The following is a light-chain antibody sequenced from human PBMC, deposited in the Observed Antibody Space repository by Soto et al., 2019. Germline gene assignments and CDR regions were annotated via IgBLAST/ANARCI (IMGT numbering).Light chain of an antibody. J-gene: IGLJ1*01. CDR3: GTWDTSLSAFYV. V-gene: IGLV1-51*01. CDR2: DNT. CDR1: SSNIGTNY. Sequence: QSVLTQPPSVSAAPGQKVTISCAGSSSNIGTNYVSWYQRLPGTAPKLLIFDNTKRPSGIPDRFSGFKSGTSATLDIAGLQTGDEADYYCGTWDTSLSAFYVFGTGTKLTVL.